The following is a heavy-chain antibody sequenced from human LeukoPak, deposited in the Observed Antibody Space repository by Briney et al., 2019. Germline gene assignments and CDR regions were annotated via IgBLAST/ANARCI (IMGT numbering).Heavy chain of an antibody. Sequence: SETLSLTCAVSGGSISSSSYYWARIRQPPGKGLEWIGSIYYSGATYYNPSLKSRVTISLDTFKNQFSLQLSSVTAADTAVYYCATPARYYDSSGYFYHYWGQGTLVTVSS. CDR2: IYYSGAT. CDR1: GGSISSSSYY. D-gene: IGHD3-22*01. V-gene: IGHV4-39*01. J-gene: IGHJ4*02. CDR3: ATPARYYDSSGYFYHY.